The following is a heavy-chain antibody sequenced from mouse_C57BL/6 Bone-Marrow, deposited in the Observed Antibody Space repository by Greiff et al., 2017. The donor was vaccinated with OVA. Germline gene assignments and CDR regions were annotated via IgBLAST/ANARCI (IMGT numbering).Heavy chain of an antibody. D-gene: IGHD2-14*01. J-gene: IGHJ3*01. V-gene: IGHV3-6*01. CDR1: GYSITSGYY. Sequence: EVQRVESGPGLVKPSQSLSLTCSVTGYSITSGYYWNWIRQFPGNKLEWMGYISYDGSNNYNPSLKNRISITRDTSKNQFFLKLNSVTTEDTATYYCARGGGVRRFAYWGQGTLVTVSA. CDR2: ISYDGSN. CDR3: ARGGGVRRFAY.